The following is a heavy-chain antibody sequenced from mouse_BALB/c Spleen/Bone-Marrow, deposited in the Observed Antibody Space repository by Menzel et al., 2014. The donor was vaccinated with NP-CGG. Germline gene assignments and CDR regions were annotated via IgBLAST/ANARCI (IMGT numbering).Heavy chain of an antibody. Sequence: VMLVESGAELMKPGASVKISCKATGYTFSSYWIEWVKQRPGHGLEWIGKILPGSGSTNYNEKFKGKATFTADTSSNTAYMQLSSLTSEDSAVYYCARWGSFAYWGQGTLVTVSA. CDR1: GYTFSSYW. CDR2: ILPGSGST. J-gene: IGHJ3*01. D-gene: IGHD1-1*01. CDR3: ARWGSFAY. V-gene: IGHV1-9*01.